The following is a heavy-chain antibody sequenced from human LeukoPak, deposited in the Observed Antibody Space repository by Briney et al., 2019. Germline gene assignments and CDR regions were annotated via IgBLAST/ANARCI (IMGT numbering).Heavy chain of an antibody. D-gene: IGHD2-15*01. V-gene: IGHV3-23*01. J-gene: IGHJ4*02. CDR3: ARRDIVVVVSASDY. CDR1: GFTFRSYW. CDR2: ITASGDRT. Sequence: GGSLRLSCAASGFTFRSYWMHWVRQAPGKGLEWVSGITASGDRTFYGDSVRGRFTMSRDNSKNTVYLQMNSLRVDDTAVYYCARRDIVVVVSASDYWGQGTLVTVSS.